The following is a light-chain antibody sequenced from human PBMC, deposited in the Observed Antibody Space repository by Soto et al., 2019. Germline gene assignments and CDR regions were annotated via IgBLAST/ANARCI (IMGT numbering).Light chain of an antibody. CDR3: HQNYKTPYT. V-gene: IGKV1-39*01. Sequence: DIHMSQSPSSLSASVGERITITCRASQAITTYLNWYQQKPGKSPNLLIYAPSTLQSGVPSRFSGGGSGTEFTLTISSLEPEDFATYDCHQNYKTPYTFGQGTKLEIK. CDR1: QAITTY. J-gene: IGKJ2*01. CDR2: APS.